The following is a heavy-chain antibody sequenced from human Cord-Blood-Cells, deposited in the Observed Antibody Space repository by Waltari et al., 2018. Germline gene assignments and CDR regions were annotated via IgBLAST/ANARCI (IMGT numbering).Heavy chain of an antibody. V-gene: IGHV1-2*02. D-gene: IGHD6-13*01. CDR2: INPNSGGT. J-gene: IGHJ4*02. CDR1: GYTFTAYY. Sequence: QVQLVQSGAEVKTPGASVKVSCKASGYTFTAYYMHWLRQAAGQGLEWMGWINPNSGGTNYAQKFQGRVTMTRETSISTAYMELSRLRSDDTAVYYCARGPPFEPGIAAAGNDYWGQGTLVTVSS. CDR3: ARGPPFEPGIAAAGNDY.